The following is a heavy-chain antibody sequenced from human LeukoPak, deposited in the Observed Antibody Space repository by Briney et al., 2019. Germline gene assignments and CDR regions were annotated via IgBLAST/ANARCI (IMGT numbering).Heavy chain of an antibody. CDR2: ISYDGSNK. Sequence: GRSLRLSCAASGFTFSSYAMHWVRQAPGKGLEWVAVISYDGSNKYYADSVKGRFTISRDNSKNTLYLQMNSLRAEDTAVYYCAKDRYYYDRSYYMDVWGKGTTVTISS. CDR1: GFTFSSYA. J-gene: IGHJ6*03. CDR3: AKDRYYYDRSYYMDV. D-gene: IGHD3-22*01. V-gene: IGHV3-30*04.